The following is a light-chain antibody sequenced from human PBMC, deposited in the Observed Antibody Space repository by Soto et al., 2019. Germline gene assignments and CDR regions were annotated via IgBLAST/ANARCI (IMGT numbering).Light chain of an antibody. CDR1: RSVTNN. CDR2: GAS. V-gene: IGKV3-15*01. Sequence: PGERATLSCRASRSVTNNYLAWHQQKPGQAPRLLIYGASTRATGIPARFSGSGSGTEFTLTINSLQSEDFAVYYCQQYNNWPRTFGQGTKVDIK. CDR3: QQYNNWPRT. J-gene: IGKJ1*01.